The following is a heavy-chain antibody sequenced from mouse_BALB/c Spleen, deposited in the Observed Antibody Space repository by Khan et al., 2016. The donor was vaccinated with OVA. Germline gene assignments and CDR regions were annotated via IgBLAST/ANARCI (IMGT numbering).Heavy chain of an antibody. CDR2: IYYSGNT. CDR3: ARAGTTVVAYWYFDV. J-gene: IGHJ1*01. Sequence: EVQLVESGPDLVKPSQSLSLTCTVTGYSITSGYSWHWIRQFPGNKLEWMGYIYYSGNTNYNPSLKSRISITRDTSKNQFFLQLNSVTTEDTATYYYARAGTTVVAYWYFDVWGAGTTVTVSS. D-gene: IGHD1-1*01. CDR1: GYSITSGYS. V-gene: IGHV3-1*02.